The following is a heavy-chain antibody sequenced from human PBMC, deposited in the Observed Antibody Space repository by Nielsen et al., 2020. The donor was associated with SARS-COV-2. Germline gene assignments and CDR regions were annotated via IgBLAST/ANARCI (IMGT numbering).Heavy chain of an antibody. CDR1: GYTFMNYA. D-gene: IGHD1-14*01. Sequence: ASAKVSCKASGYTFMNYALHWVRQAPGQGLEWMGRISPNRGATNYAQTFQGRVIMTRDTSTATAYIELSRLTSDDTAVYYCATEVNQGGMDVWGQGTTVIVSS. CDR2: ISPNRGAT. CDR3: ATEVNQGGMDV. V-gene: IGHV1-2*06. J-gene: IGHJ6*02.